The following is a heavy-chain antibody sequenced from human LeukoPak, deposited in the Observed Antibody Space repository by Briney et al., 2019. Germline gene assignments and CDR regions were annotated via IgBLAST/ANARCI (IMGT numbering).Heavy chain of an antibody. J-gene: IGHJ4*02. Sequence: GGSLRLSCAASGFTFSSYGRHWVRQAPGKGLEWVAVISYDGSNKYYADSVKGRFTISRDNSKNTLYLQMNSLRAEDTAVYYCARWGGFDWLSLPFDFWGQGTLVTVSS. CDR2: ISYDGSNK. V-gene: IGHV3-30*03. CDR1: GFTFSSYG. D-gene: IGHD3-9*01. CDR3: ARWGGFDWLSLPFDF.